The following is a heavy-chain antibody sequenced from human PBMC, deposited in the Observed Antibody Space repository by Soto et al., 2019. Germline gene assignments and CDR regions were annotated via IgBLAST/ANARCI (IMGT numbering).Heavy chain of an antibody. Sequence: GESLKISCRGSGYSFITYWIGWVRQMPGKGLEWMGIIYPGDSDIRYSPSFQGQVIISADRSISTAYLQWTSLKASDTAMYYCVRQRALDSSGHYSDFWGQRTQVTVSS. J-gene: IGHJ4*02. CDR2: IYPGDSDI. CDR3: VRQRALDSSGHYSDF. CDR1: GYSFITYW. V-gene: IGHV5-51*01. D-gene: IGHD3-22*01.